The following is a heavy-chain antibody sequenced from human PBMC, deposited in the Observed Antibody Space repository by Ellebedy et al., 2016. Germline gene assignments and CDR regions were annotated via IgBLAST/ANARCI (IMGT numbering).Heavy chain of an antibody. CDR2: IYHSGST. D-gene: IGHD4-17*01. Sequence: SETLSLTXAVSGGSISSGGYSWSWIRQPPGKGLEWIGYIYHSGSTYYNPSLKSRVTISVDRSKNQFSLKLSSVTAADTAVYYCARYDYGDYSHWRAGFDYWGQGTLVTVSS. V-gene: IGHV4-30-2*01. CDR3: ARYDYGDYSHWRAGFDY. J-gene: IGHJ4*02. CDR1: GGSISSGGYS.